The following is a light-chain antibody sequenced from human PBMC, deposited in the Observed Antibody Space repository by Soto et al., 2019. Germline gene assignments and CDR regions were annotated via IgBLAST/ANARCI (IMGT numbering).Light chain of an antibody. CDR1: QNVRGY. Sequence: TLAHGALYLTPGQIATLSSKASQNVRGYLAWYQQKPGQAPRLLMYDASTRVAGIPDRFSGSGSGTDFTLTISRLEHADVAVYYCQQYGSSHSLTFGGGTKVDIK. CDR3: QQYGSSHSLT. J-gene: IGKJ4*01. V-gene: IGKV3-20*01. CDR2: DAS.